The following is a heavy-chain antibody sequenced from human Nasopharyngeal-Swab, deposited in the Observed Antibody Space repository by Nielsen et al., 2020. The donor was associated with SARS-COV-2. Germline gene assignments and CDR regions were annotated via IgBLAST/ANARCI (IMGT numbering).Heavy chain of an antibody. V-gene: IGHV3-74*01. CDR2: INSDGSST. J-gene: IGHJ4*02. CDR1: GFTFSTYW. Sequence: GGSLRLSCAASGFTFSTYWMHWVRQAPGKGLVWVSRINSDGSSTNYADSVKGRFTISRDNAKNTLCLQMNSLRVEDTAVYYCAAAAKGYWGQGTLVTVSS. CDR3: AAAAKGY. D-gene: IGHD2-2*01.